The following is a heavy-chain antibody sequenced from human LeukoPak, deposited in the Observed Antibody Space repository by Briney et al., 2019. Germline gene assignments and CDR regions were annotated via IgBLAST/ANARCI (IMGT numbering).Heavy chain of an antibody. CDR3: ARLITIFGVVKGPFDI. J-gene: IGHJ3*02. V-gene: IGHV5-51*01. CDR1: GYSFTNYW. D-gene: IGHD3-3*01. Sequence: GESLKISCKGFGYSFTNYWIGWVRQMPGKGLDWMGIIYPGDSDTRYSPSFQGQVTMSADKSISTAHLQWSSLKASDTAMYYCARLITIFGVVKGPFDIWGQGTMVTVSS. CDR2: IYPGDSDT.